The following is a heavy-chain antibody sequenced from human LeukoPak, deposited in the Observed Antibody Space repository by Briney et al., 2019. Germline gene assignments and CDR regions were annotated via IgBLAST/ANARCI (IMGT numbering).Heavy chain of an antibody. CDR1: GGSFSGYY. V-gene: IGHV4-34*01. J-gene: IGHJ4*02. Sequence: SETLSLTCAVYGGSFSGYYWSWIRQPPGKGLEWIGEINHSGSTNYNPSLKSRVTISVDTSKNQFSLKLSSVTAADTAVYYCARKQVPWTTIKCYDSSGPFFDYWGQGTLVTVSS. D-gene: IGHD3-22*01. CDR2: INHSGST. CDR3: ARKQVPWTTIKCYDSSGPFFDY.